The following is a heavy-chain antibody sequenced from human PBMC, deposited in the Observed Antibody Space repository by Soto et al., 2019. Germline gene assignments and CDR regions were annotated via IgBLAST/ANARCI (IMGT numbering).Heavy chain of an antibody. CDR3: ARRLTKTVSALGY. V-gene: IGHV3-30*09. Sequence: GGSLRPSCSASGFTFTSFAIHWVRQAPGKGLEWVAVISENGVNKYSAESVRGRFVISRDNSKNTVELEMNSLRPEDTAIYFCARRLTKTVSALGYWGQGTLVTVSS. CDR1: GFTFTSFA. D-gene: IGHD2-8*01. J-gene: IGHJ4*02. CDR2: ISENGVNK.